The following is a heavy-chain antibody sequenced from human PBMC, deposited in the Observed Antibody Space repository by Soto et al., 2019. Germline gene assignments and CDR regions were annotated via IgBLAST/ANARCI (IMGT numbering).Heavy chain of an antibody. CDR2: INHSGST. V-gene: IGHV4-34*01. D-gene: IGHD3-9*01. CDR3: ARTDYPPRYFDWVRYRGAFDI. J-gene: IGHJ3*02. CDR1: GGSFSGYY. Sequence: SETLSLTCAVYGGSFSGYYWSWIRQPPGKGLEWIGEINHSGSTNYNPPNKSRVTISVDTSKNQYSLKLSSVTAADTAVYYCARTDYPPRYFDWVRYRGAFDIWGQGTMVT.